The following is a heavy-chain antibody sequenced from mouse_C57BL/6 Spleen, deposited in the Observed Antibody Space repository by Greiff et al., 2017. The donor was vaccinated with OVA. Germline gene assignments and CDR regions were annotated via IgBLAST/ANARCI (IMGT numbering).Heavy chain of an antibody. CDR2: SRNKANDYTT. J-gene: IGHJ1*03. CDR1: GFTFSDFY. V-gene: IGHV7-1*01. Sequence: EVKVVESGGGLVQSGRSLRLSCATSGFTFSDFYMEWVRQAPGKGLEWIAASRNKANDYTTEYSASVNGRFIVSRDTSQSILYLQMNALRAEDTAIYYWARDAGLFDLYFDVWGTGTPVTVSS. CDR3: ARDAGLFDLYFDV.